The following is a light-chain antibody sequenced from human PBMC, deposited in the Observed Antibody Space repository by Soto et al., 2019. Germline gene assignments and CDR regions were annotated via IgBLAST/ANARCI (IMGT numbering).Light chain of an antibody. V-gene: IGKV1-39*01. Sequence: IQMTQSPSSLSACVGDRVTITCRASQSISSYLNWYQQKPGKAPKLLIYAASSLQSGVPSRFSGSGSGTDFTLTISSLQPEDFATYYCQQSYSTPPYTFGQGTKVDIK. J-gene: IGKJ2*01. CDR2: AAS. CDR3: QQSYSTPPYT. CDR1: QSISSY.